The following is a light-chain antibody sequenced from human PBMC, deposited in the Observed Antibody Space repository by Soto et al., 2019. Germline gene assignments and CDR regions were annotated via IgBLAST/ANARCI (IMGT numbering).Light chain of an antibody. V-gene: IGKV3-20*01. CDR3: QEYGRSPWT. J-gene: IGKJ1*01. CDR2: GAS. Sequence: DIVLTQCPATLSLSPGERATLSCRASQSVRGYLAWYQQKPGQAPRLLIYGASSRATGIPDRFSGSGSGADFTLTIGRLEPEDFAVYYCQEYGRSPWTFGQGTKVDIK. CDR1: QSVRGY.